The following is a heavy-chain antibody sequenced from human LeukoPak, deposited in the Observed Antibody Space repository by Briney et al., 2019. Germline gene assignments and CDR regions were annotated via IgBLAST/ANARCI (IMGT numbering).Heavy chain of an antibody. CDR3: AKDLGYSSSWYY. Sequence: GGSLRLSCAASGFTVSSAYMTWVRQAPGKGLEGVSLIESGGTTYYADSVKGRFTISRDNSKNTLFLQMNSLRIEDTAVYYCAKDLGYSSSWYYWGQGTLVTVSS. CDR2: IESGGTT. D-gene: IGHD6-13*01. CDR1: GFTVSSAY. V-gene: IGHV3-66*01. J-gene: IGHJ4*02.